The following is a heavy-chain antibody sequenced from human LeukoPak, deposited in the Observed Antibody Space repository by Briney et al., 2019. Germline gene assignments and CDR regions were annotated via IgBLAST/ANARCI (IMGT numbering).Heavy chain of an antibody. CDR1: GGSISGYY. CDR2: IFFRGST. J-gene: IGHJ6*04. CDR3: ARHEGDDFGTAFPNYNYALDV. V-gene: IGHV4-59*08. Sequence: SETLSLTCTVSGGSISGYYWSWIRQPPGKGLEWIGFIFFRGSTNYNPSLTSRVTMSVNTSKTHFSQKLSSVTAADTAVYYCARHEGDDFGTAFPNYNYALDVWGKGTTVTVSS. D-gene: IGHD3/OR15-3a*01.